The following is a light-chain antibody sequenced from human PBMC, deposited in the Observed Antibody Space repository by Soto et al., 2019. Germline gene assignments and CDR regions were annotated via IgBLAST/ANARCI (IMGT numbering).Light chain of an antibody. Sequence: DIQMTQSPSTLSASVGDRVTVTCRASLSISTLLAWYQQKPGKAPKLLIYDASSLENGDPARFSGSGSGTEFTLAISSLQSDDFATYDCQQYKSPPYTFGQGTRLEIK. CDR3: QQYKSPPYT. V-gene: IGKV1-5*01. J-gene: IGKJ2*01. CDR1: LSISTL. CDR2: DAS.